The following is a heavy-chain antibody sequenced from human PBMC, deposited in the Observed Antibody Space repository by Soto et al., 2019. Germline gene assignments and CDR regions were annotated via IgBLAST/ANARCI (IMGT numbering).Heavy chain of an antibody. V-gene: IGHV4-4*02. Sequence: PSETLSLTCAVSIGSISSSNWWSWVRQPPGKGLEWIGEIYHSGSTNYNPSLKSRVTISVDKSKNQFSLKLSSVTAADTAVYYCARGDDYIWGSYRPIALLWWGQGTLVTVSS. CDR3: ARGDDYIWGSYRPIALLW. J-gene: IGHJ4*02. CDR2: IYHSGST. D-gene: IGHD3-16*02. CDR1: IGSISSSNW.